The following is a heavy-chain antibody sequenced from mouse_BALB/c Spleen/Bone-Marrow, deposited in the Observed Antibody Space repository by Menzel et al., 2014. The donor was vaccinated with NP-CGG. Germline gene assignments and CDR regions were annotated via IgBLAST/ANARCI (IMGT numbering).Heavy chain of an antibody. J-gene: IGHJ2*01. Sequence: VQLQQSGTVLARPGAAVKMSCRASGYTLSNYWMHWVKQRPGQGLEWIGTIYPGNSDTTYNQKFKGKAKLTAVTSTSTAYMEHSSLKNEDSAVYYCTKHARSDFDYWGQGTTLTVSS. CDR2: IYPGNSDT. CDR1: GYTLSNYW. CDR3: TKHARSDFDY. V-gene: IGHV1-5*01.